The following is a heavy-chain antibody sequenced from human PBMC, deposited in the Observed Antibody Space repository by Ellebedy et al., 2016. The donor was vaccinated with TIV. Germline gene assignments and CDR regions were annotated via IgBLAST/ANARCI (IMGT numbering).Heavy chain of an antibody. CDR3: ARWFGGLLYVRWFDP. D-gene: IGHD3-10*01. Sequence: SETLSLTCTVSGDSISRSSYYWGWIRQPPGKGLEWIGSIYYTGSTDYNPSLKSRVAISADTSKNQFSLRLSSVTAADTAVYYCARWFGGLLYVRWFDPWGQGTLVTVSS. J-gene: IGHJ5*02. CDR2: IYYTGST. V-gene: IGHV4-39*01. CDR1: GDSISRSSYY.